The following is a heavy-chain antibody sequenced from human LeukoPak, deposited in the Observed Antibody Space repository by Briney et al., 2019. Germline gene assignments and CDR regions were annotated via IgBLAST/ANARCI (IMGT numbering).Heavy chain of an antibody. CDR2: IYPHDSET. Sequence: GESLKISCQGSGYNFISNWIGWVRQTPGKGLEFLGIIYPHDSETIYSPSFQGQVTVSADKSISTAYLQWNSLKASDTAMYYCARDYGDYPDAPPAFDIWGQGTMVTVSS. V-gene: IGHV5-51*01. J-gene: IGHJ3*02. CDR1: GYNFISNW. D-gene: IGHD4-17*01. CDR3: ARDYGDYPDAPPAFDI.